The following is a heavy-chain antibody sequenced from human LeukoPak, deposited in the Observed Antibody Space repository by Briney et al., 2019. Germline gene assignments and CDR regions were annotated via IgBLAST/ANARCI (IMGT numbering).Heavy chain of an antibody. CDR3: ARLGVWFGELGG. D-gene: IGHD3-10*01. CDR2: IYYSGST. V-gene: IGHV4-30-4*01. CDR1: GGSISSGDYY. J-gene: IGHJ4*02. Sequence: SETLSLTCTVSGGSISSGDYYWSWIRQPPGKGLEWIGYIYYSGSTYYNPSLKSRVTISVDTSKNQFSLKLSSVTAADTAVYYSARLGVWFGELGGWGQGTLVTVSS.